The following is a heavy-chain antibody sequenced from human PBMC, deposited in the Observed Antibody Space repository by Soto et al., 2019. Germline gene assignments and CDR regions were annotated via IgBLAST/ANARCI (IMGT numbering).Heavy chain of an antibody. J-gene: IGHJ4*02. D-gene: IGHD3-22*01. Sequence: GGSLRLCCAASGFTFSSYAMSWVRQAPGKGLEWVSAISGSGGSTYYADSVKGRFTISRDNSKNTLYLQMNSLRAEDTAVYYCAKFLGIVVVMPDFDYWGQGTLVTVSS. CDR1: GFTFSSYA. CDR2: ISGSGGST. CDR3: AKFLGIVVVMPDFDY. V-gene: IGHV3-23*01.